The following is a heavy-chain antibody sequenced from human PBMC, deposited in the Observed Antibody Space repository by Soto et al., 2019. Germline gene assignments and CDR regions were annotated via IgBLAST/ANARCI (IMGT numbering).Heavy chain of an antibody. CDR2: IIPIFGTA. CDR3: ARGQWLPHPYYYYGMDV. D-gene: IGHD6-19*01. V-gene: IGHV1-69*06. J-gene: IGHJ6*02. CDR1: GGTFSSYA. Sequence: SVKVSCKASGGTFSSYAISWVRQAPGQGLEWMGGIIPIFGTANYAQKFQGRVTITADKSTSTAYMELSSLRSEDTAVYYCARGQWLPHPYYYYGMDVWGQGTTVTVSS.